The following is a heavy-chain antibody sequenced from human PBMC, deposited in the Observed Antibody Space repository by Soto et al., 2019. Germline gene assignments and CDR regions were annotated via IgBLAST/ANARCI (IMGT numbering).Heavy chain of an antibody. Sequence: RASVKVSCKASGYTFTSYAMHWVRQAPGQRLEWMGWINAGNGNTKYSQKFQGRVTITRDTSASTAYMELSSLRSEDTAVYYCARDRITIFGVVPPYGMDVWGQGTTVTVSS. V-gene: IGHV1-3*01. J-gene: IGHJ6*02. CDR3: ARDRITIFGVVPPYGMDV. D-gene: IGHD3-3*01. CDR2: INAGNGNT. CDR1: GYTFTSYA.